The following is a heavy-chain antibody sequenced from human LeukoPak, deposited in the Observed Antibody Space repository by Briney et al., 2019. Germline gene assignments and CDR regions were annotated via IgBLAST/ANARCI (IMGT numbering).Heavy chain of an antibody. V-gene: IGHV4-30-2*01. CDR3: AEEQWLA. J-gene: IGHJ5*02. CDR2: IYRSGST. Sequence: SETLSLTFAVSGGSISSGGYSWSWIRQPPGKGLEWIGYIYRSGSTYYNPSLKSRVTISVDTSKNQFSLKLSSVTAADTAVYYCAEEQWLAWGQGTLVTVSS. D-gene: IGHD6-19*01. CDR1: GGSISSGGYS.